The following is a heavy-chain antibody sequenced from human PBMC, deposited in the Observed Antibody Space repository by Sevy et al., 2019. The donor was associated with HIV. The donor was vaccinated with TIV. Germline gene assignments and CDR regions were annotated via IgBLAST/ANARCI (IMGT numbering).Heavy chain of an antibody. CDR3: ASHNYCDRSGYYYPVWFDY. CDR1: SGSISSSTYY. V-gene: IGHV4-39*01. D-gene: IGHD3-22*01. J-gene: IGHJ4*02. Sequence: SETLSLTCTVSSGSISSSTYYWAWIRQPPGKGLEWIGSIFYSGSPYYNPSLQSRLTISVDTSKTQFSLKLSSVTAAETAVYYCASHNYCDRSGYYYPVWFDYWGRGTLVTVSS. CDR2: IFYSGSP.